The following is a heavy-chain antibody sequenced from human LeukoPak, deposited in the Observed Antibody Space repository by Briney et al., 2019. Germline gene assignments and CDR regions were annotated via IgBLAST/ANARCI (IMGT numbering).Heavy chain of an antibody. V-gene: IGHV3-33*01. CDR3: ARLQGVSTFDY. CDR1: GFTFSSNG. Sequence: GGSLRLSCAASGFTFSSNGMQWVRQAPSKGLEWVALIWYDGSKKYYADSVKGRFTISRDNSENTLYLQLNSLRAEDTAIYYCARLQGVSTFDYWGQGTLVTVSS. J-gene: IGHJ4*02. CDR2: IWYDGSKK. D-gene: IGHD5/OR15-5a*01.